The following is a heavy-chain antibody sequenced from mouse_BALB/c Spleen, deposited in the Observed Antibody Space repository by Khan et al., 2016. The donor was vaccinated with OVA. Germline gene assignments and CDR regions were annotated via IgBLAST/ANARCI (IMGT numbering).Heavy chain of an antibody. J-gene: IGHJ4*01. Sequence: EVELVESGGDLVKPGGSLKLSCAASGFTFSSYGMSWVRQTPDKRLEWVASISRGGGYTYYADSVKGRFTISRDNAKNTLYLQMSSLKSEDTAMFYCTRAYYGNVYYAIDNWGQGTSVTVSA. CDR2: ISRGGGYT. V-gene: IGHV5-6*01. CDR1: GFTFSSYG. CDR3: TRAYYGNVYYAIDN. D-gene: IGHD2-10*01.